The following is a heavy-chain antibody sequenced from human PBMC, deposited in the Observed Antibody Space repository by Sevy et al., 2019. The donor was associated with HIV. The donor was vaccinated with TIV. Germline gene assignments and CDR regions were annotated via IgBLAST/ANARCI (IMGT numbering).Heavy chain of an antibody. D-gene: IGHD3-22*01. CDR1: GGSISGHY. CDR2: VYDRGGS. CDR3: ARGGALIYDDTIGFQNFFDA. V-gene: IGHV4-59*11. J-gene: IGHJ4*02. Sequence: SETLSLTCTVSGGSISGHYWGWIRQPPGKGLEWIAYVYDRGGSNYNPSLRRRFTISADTSKSQFSLRLSCVNAADTAVYFCARGGALIYDDTIGFQNFFDAWGPGTLVTVSS.